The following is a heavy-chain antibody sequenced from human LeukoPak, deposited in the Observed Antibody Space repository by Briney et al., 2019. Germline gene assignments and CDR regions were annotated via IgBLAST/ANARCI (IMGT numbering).Heavy chain of an antibody. CDR3: AKDVGYCSTTSCYYFDY. J-gene: IGHJ4*02. CDR2: INSDGSST. D-gene: IGHD2-2*01. CDR1: GFTFSSYW. Sequence: PGGSLRLSCAASGFTFSSYWMHWVRQAPGKGLVWVSRINSDGSSTSYADSVKGRFTISRDNSKNSLYLQMNSLRAEDTAVYYCAKDVGYCSTTSCYYFDYWGQGTLVTVSS. V-gene: IGHV3-74*01.